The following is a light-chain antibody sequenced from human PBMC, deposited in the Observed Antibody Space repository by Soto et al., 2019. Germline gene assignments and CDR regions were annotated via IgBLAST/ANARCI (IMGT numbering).Light chain of an antibody. Sequence: DIQMTQSPSSLSASVGDRVTITCQASQDIGNYLNWYQQKPGNAPNLLIYAASNLETRVPSRFSGSGSWTEFPFTISSLQPEDSATYYCQHYYTLPPTFGQGTKLEI. CDR3: QHYYTLPPT. CDR2: AAS. J-gene: IGKJ2*01. V-gene: IGKV1-33*01. CDR1: QDIGNY.